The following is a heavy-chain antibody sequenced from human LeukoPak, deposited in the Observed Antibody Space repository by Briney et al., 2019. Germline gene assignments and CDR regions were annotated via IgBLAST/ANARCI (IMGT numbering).Heavy chain of an antibody. J-gene: IGHJ6*02. CDR2: ISSSSSTI. D-gene: IGHD2-2*01. Sequence: GGSLRPSCPPSGFTFIRYTMNWVGQPPGRGRDGVSYISSSSSTIYYADSVKGRFTISRDNAKNSLYLQMNSLRDEDTAVYYCAIQLLSYYYYYGMDVWGQGTTVTVSS. CDR3: AIQLLSYYYYYGMDV. V-gene: IGHV3-48*02. CDR1: GFTFIRYT.